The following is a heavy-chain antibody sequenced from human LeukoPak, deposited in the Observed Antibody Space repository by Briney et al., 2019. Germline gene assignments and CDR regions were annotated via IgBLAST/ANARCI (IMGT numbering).Heavy chain of an antibody. J-gene: IGHJ4*02. CDR2: ISDSGGNT. V-gene: IGHV3-23*01. CDR1: GFTFNTYA. Sequence: GGSLRLSCAASGFTFNTYAMSWVRQAPWERLQWVSGISDSGGNTYYADSVRGRFTTSRDNSKNTLYLQMNSLRAEDTAVYYCARHRSSWLIDYWGQGTLVTVSS. D-gene: IGHD6-6*01. CDR3: ARHRSSWLIDY.